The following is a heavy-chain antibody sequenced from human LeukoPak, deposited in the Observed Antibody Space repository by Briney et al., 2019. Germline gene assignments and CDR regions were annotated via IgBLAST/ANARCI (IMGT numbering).Heavy chain of an antibody. Sequence: GGSLRLSCAASGFTFSSYGMHWVRQAPGKGLEWVAVISYDGSNKYYADSVKGRFTISRDNSKNTLYLQMNSLRAEDTAVYYCAKNSDILTGPSYWGQGTLVTVSS. V-gene: IGHV3-30*18. CDR3: AKNSDILTGPSY. J-gene: IGHJ4*02. CDR2: ISYDGSNK. D-gene: IGHD3-9*01. CDR1: GFTFSSYG.